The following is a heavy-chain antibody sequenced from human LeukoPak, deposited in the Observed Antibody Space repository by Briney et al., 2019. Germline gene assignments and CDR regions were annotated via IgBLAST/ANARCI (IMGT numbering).Heavy chain of an antibody. CDR1: GFTFSNYA. D-gene: IGHD3-22*01. V-gene: IGHV3-23*01. J-gene: IGHJ4*02. CDR2: ISGSGGST. CDR3: AKDPYYYDTSGYNGDY. Sequence: PGGSLRLSCAASGFTFSNYAMSWVRQAPGKGLEWVSSISGSGGSTYHADSVKGRFTISRDNSKNTLFLQMNSLRAEDTAVYYCAKDPYYYDTSGYNGDYWGQGTLVTVSS.